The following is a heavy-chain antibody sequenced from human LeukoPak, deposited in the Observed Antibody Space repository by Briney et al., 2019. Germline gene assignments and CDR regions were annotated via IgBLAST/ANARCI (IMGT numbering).Heavy chain of an antibody. CDR1: GGSISSYY. Sequence: SETLSLTCTVSGGSISSYYWSWIRQPAGKGLEWIGRIYTSGNTNYNPSLKSRVTLSVDTSKNQFSLKLSSVTAADTAVYYCARKQRDIGISDYFAYWGQGTLVTVSS. CDR2: IYTSGNT. CDR3: ARKQRDIGISDYFAY. J-gene: IGHJ4*02. D-gene: IGHD2-15*01. V-gene: IGHV4-4*07.